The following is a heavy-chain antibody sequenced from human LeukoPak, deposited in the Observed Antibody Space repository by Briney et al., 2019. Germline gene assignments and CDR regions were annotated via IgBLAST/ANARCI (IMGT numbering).Heavy chain of an antibody. CDR3: AKDSVRGVIGYYYYYMDV. Sequence: GGSLRLSCAVSGFTLSRYWMSWVRQAPGKGLEWVSAISGSGGSTYYADSVKGRFTISRDNSKNTLYLQMNSLRAEDTAVYYCAKDSVRGVIGYYYYYMDVWGKGTTVTVSS. V-gene: IGHV3-23*01. D-gene: IGHD3-10*02. CDR2: ISGSGGST. CDR1: GFTLSRYW. J-gene: IGHJ6*03.